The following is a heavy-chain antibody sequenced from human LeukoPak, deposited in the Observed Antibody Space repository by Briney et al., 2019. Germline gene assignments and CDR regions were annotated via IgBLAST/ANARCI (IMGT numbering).Heavy chain of an antibody. CDR3: AVEGYCSGGSCYTNWFDP. D-gene: IGHD2-15*01. J-gene: IGHJ5*02. Sequence: GGSLRLSCAASGFTFSSYSMNWVRQAPGKGLDWVSYISSTGTTMYYADSVRGRFTISRDNAKNSLYLQMNSLRDEDTAVYYCAVEGYCSGGSCYTNWFDPWGQGTLITVSS. CDR1: GFTFSSYS. CDR2: ISSTGTTM. V-gene: IGHV3-48*02.